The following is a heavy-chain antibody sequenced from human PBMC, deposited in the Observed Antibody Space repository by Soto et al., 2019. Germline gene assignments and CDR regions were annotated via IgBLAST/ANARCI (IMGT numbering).Heavy chain of an antibody. V-gene: IGHV3-74*01. CDR3: VRGDGDRYDGHGYLGRR. CDR2: MNMDGSRT. Sequence: EVQLVESGGGLVQPGGSLRLSCAASGFTFSIYWMHWVRQAPGKGLVWVSRMNMDGSRTSYADFAKGRFTISRDDAKSTVYLQMSNLRAEDTAVYYCVRGDGDRYDGHGYLGRRWGQGTLVTVSS. CDR1: GFTFSIYW. D-gene: IGHD2-21*01. J-gene: IGHJ4*02.